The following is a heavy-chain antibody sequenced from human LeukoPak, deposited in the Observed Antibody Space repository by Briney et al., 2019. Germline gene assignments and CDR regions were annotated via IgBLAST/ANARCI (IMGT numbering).Heavy chain of an antibody. V-gene: IGHV4-39*01. CDR3: ARGIAVPPWGWFDP. CDR1: GGSISSSSYY. D-gene: IGHD6-19*01. J-gene: IGHJ5*02. Sequence: PSETLSLTCTVSGGSISSSSYYWGWIRQPPGKGLEWIGSIYYSGSTYYNPSLKSRVTISVDTSKNQFSLKLSSVTAADTAVYYCARGIAVPPWGWFDPWGQGTLATVSS. CDR2: IYYSGST.